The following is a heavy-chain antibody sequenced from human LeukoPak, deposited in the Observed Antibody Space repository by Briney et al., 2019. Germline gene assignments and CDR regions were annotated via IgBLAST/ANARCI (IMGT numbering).Heavy chain of an antibody. J-gene: IGHJ3*02. CDR2: INSDGSST. Sequence: GGSLRLSCAASGFTFSSCWMHWVRQAPGKGLVWVSRINSDGSSTSYADSVKGRFTISRDNAKNTLYPQMNSLRAEDTAVYYCASVVGGYYPPVEGFDIWGQGTMVTVSS. V-gene: IGHV3-74*01. D-gene: IGHD3-3*01. CDR1: GFTFSSCW. CDR3: ASVVGGYYPPVEGFDI.